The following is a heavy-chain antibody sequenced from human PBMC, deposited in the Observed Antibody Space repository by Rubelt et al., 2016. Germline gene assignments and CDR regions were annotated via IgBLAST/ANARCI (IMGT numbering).Heavy chain of an antibody. CDR1: GVEMFSLKHY. J-gene: IGHJ4*02. D-gene: IGHD6-13*01. CDR3: ARPQYSWVSTIDY. Sequence: QLQLQESGPGLVKPSGTLSLTCSVFGVEMFSLKHYWGWIRQSPGKGLEWIGSIFYSGSFYYNPSLKSRVTISIDTSKNQFSLKLTSMTAADTAVYYCARPQYSWVSTIDYWGQGTLVTVSS. V-gene: IGHV4-39*01. CDR2: IFYSGSF.